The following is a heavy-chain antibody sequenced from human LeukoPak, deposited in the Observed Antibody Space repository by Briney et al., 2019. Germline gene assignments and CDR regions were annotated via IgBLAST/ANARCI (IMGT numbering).Heavy chain of an antibody. Sequence: ASVKVSCEASGYTFTRYDINWVRQATGQGLEWMGWMNPNSGNTGYAQKFQGRVTITRNTSISTAYMELSSLRSEDTAVYYCAGVYYYYYMDVWGKGTTVTVSS. V-gene: IGHV1-8*03. CDR2: MNPNSGNT. CDR3: AGVYYYYYMDV. CDR1: GYTFTRYD. J-gene: IGHJ6*03.